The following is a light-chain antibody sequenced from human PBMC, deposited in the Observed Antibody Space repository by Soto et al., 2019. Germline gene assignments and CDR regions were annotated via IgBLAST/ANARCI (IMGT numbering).Light chain of an antibody. Sequence: DIQMTQSPSSLSASVGDRVTITCRASQRISSYLNWYQQKLGKAPKLLIYAASSLQSGVPSRFGVSGSGTDFTLTISSLQLEDFVTYYCQQSYSTPWTFGQGTKVEIK. CDR3: QQSYSTPWT. V-gene: IGKV1-39*01. J-gene: IGKJ1*01. CDR2: AAS. CDR1: QRISSY.